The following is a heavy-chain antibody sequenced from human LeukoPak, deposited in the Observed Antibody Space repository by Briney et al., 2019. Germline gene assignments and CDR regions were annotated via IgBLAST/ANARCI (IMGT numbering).Heavy chain of an antibody. Sequence: PSETLSLTCALYVGSFSGYYWSWIRHPPGKGRECIAEINHSGSTNYNPSLKSRVTISVDTSKQQFSLKLSSVTAADTAVYYCARGGARYFDWSTRNWFDPWGQGNLVTVSS. D-gene: IGHD3-9*01. V-gene: IGHV4-34*01. CDR3: ARGGARYFDWSTRNWFDP. CDR1: VGSFSGYY. J-gene: IGHJ5*02. CDR2: INHSGST.